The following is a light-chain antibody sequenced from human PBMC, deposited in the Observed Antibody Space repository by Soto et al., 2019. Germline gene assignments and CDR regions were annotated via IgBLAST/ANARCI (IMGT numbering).Light chain of an antibody. CDR3: QQRSDWPLT. Sequence: EIVLTQSPATLSLSPGERATLSCRASQTIKSSLAWYQQRPGRAPRLLIYDASNRATGIPARFSGGGSGTDFTLTISSLEPEDFAVYYCQQRSDWPLTFGGGTKVVIK. CDR1: QTIKSS. J-gene: IGKJ4*01. V-gene: IGKV3-11*01. CDR2: DAS.